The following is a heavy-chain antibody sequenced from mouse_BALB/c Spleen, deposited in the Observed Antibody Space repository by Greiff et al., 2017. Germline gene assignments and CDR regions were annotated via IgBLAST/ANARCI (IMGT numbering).Heavy chain of an antibody. D-gene: IGHD1-2*01. Sequence: QSGPGLVKPSQSLSLTCTVTGYSITSDYAWNWIRQFPGNKLEWMGYISYSGSTSYNPSLKSRISITRDTSKNQFFLQLNSVTTEDTATYYCAILRPPYAMDYWGQGTSVTVAS. J-gene: IGHJ4*01. CDR2: ISYSGST. CDR3: AILRPPYAMDY. V-gene: IGHV3-2*02. CDR1: GYSITSDYA.